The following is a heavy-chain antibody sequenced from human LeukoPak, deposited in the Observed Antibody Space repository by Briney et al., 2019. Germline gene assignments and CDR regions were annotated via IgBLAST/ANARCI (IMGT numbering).Heavy chain of an antibody. CDR3: AREARFVATDY. Sequence: GGSLRLSCAASGFTFSSYSMNWVRQAPGKGLEWVSYISSSSSTIYYADSVKGRFTISRDNAKNSLYLQMNSLRAEDTAVYYCAREARFVATDYWGQGTLVTVSS. CDR2: ISSSSSTI. J-gene: IGHJ4*02. D-gene: IGHD5-12*01. V-gene: IGHV3-48*04. CDR1: GFTFSSYS.